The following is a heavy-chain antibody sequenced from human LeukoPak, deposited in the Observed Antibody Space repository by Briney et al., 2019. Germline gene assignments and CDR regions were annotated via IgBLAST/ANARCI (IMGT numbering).Heavy chain of an antibody. Sequence: SETPSLTCTVSGGSISSYYWSWIRQPPGKGLEWIGYIYYSGSTNYNPSLKSRVTISVDTSKNQFSLKLSSVTAADTAVYYCARGDGYNWRRWFDPWGQGTLVTVSS. V-gene: IGHV4-59*01. CDR1: GGSISSYY. CDR2: IYYSGST. D-gene: IGHD5-24*01. CDR3: ARGDGYNWRRWFDP. J-gene: IGHJ5*02.